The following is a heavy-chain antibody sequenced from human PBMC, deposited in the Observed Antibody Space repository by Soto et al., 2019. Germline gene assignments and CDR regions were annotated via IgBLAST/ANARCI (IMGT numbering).Heavy chain of an antibody. CDR2: ITWDSAGL. CDR3: AKDITTGRRWGKGLDS. D-gene: IGHD4-17*01. Sequence: EVQLVESGGGLVQPGRSLRLSCVASGFTFDDYAMHWVRQAPGKGLEWVSGITWDSAGLGYADSVKGRFTISRDSAKNSVYLQLNSLRTEDTALYYCAKDITTGRRWGKGLDSWGQGTPVTVSS. J-gene: IGHJ4*02. V-gene: IGHV3-9*01. CDR1: GFTFDDYA.